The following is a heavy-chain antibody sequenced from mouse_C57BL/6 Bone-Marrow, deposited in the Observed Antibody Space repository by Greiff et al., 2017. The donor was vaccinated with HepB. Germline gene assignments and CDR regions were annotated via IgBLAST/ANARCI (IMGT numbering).Heavy chain of an antibody. V-gene: IGHV5-6*01. J-gene: IGHJ1*03. Sequence: EVQVVESGGDLVKPGGSLKLSCAASGFTFSSYGMSWVRQTPDKRLEWVATISSGGSYTYYPDSVKGRFTISRDNAKNTLYLQMSSLKSEDTAMYDCARRGYGSSHWYFDVGGTGNTVTVSS. CDR3: ARRGYGSSHWYFDV. CDR1: GFTFSSYG. CDR2: ISSGGSYT. D-gene: IGHD1-1*01.